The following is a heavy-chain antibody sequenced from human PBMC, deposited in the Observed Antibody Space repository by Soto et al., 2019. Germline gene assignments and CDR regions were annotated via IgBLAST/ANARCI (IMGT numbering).Heavy chain of an antibody. V-gene: IGHV4-34*01. CDR1: GGSFSGYY. Sequence: QVQLQQWGAGLLKPSETLSLTCAVYGGSFSGYYWSWIRQPPGKGLEWIGEINHSGSTNYNPSLKSRVTISVDTSKNQFSLKLSSVTAADTAVYYCARGRVVVPAAGRRNWFDPWGQGTLVTVSS. CDR3: ARGRVVVPAAGRRNWFDP. J-gene: IGHJ5*02. D-gene: IGHD2-2*01. CDR2: INHSGST.